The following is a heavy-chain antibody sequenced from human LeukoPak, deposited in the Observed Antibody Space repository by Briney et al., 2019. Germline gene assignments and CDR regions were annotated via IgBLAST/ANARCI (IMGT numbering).Heavy chain of an antibody. CDR3: ARDGGGVGALSPDY. D-gene: IGHD1-26*01. J-gene: IGHJ4*02. Sequence: EASVKVSCKASGYTFTSYGISWVRQAPGQGLEWMGWISGYNGNTNYAQKFQGRVTMTIDTSTSTAYMELRSLRSDDTAVYYCARDGGGVGALSPDYWGQGTLVTVSS. CDR1: GYTFTSYG. CDR2: ISGYNGNT. V-gene: IGHV1-18*01.